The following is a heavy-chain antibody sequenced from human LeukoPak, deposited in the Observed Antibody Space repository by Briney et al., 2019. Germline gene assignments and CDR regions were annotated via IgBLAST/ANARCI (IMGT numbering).Heavy chain of an antibody. D-gene: IGHD2-2*01. V-gene: IGHV4-34*01. CDR2: INHSGST. CDR3: ARHMVVPAAMKGIDY. CDR1: GGSFSGYY. Sequence: SETLSLTCAVYGGSFSGYYWSWIRQPPGKGLEWIGEINHSGSTNYNPSLKSRVTISVDTSKNQFSLKLSSVTAADTAVYYCARHMVVPAAMKGIDYWGQGTLVTFSS. J-gene: IGHJ4*02.